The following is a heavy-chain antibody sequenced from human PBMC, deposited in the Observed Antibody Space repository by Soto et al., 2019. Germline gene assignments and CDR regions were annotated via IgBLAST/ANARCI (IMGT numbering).Heavy chain of an antibody. D-gene: IGHD1-26*01. CDR2: INPSSGAT. J-gene: IGHJ4*02. V-gene: IGHV1-2*02. Sequence: ASVKVSCKTSGYTFSAYYIHWVRQAPGQGLEWLGWINPSSGATKYSHKLRGRITMTRDMSISSIYLQLSGLRSDDTALYSCAGGLYSGSPSSAFDLWGMGTLVTVSS. CDR1: GYTFSAYY. CDR3: AGGLYSGSPSSAFDL.